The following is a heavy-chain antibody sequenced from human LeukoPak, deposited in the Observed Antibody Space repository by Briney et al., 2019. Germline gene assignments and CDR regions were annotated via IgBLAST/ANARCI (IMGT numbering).Heavy chain of an antibody. V-gene: IGHV4-59*11. Sequence: PSETLSLTCTVSGGSINSHYWSWIRQPPGKGLEWIGYVFNGGSTNYNPSLESRVTMSVDTSRDQFSLRLTSVTAADTAIYYCATRPAGSTWYGVFDYWSQGTLVTVSS. D-gene: IGHD6-13*01. CDR2: VFNGGST. J-gene: IGHJ4*02. CDR1: GGSINSHY. CDR3: ATRPAGSTWYGVFDY.